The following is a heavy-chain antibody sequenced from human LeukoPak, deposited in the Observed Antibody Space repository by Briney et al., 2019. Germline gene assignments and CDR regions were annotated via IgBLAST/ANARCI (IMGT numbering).Heavy chain of an antibody. V-gene: IGHV4-61*01. CDR1: GGSVSSGSYY. CDR2: IYYSGST. D-gene: IGHD1-26*01. CDR3: ARFRDSGSLYYFDY. Sequence: PSETQSLTCTVSGGSVSSGSYYWSWIRQPPGKGLEWIGYIYYSGSTNYNPSLKSRVTISVDTSKNQFSLKLSSVTAADTAVYYCARFRDSGSLYYFDYWGQGTLVTVSS. J-gene: IGHJ4*02.